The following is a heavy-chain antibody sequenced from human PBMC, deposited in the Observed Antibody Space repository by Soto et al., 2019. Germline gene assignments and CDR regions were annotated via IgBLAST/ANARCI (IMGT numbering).Heavy chain of an antibody. CDR3: ARYYGDSYYYYYYYMDV. D-gene: IGHD4-17*01. CDR1: GGSISSYY. V-gene: IGHV4-59*01. J-gene: IGHJ6*03. CDR2: IYYSGST. Sequence: SETLSLTCTVSGGSISSYYWSWIRQPPGKGLEWIGYIYYSGSTNYNPSLKSRVTISVDTSKNQFSLKLSSVTAADTAVYYCARYYGDSYYYYYYYMDVWGKGTTVTVSS.